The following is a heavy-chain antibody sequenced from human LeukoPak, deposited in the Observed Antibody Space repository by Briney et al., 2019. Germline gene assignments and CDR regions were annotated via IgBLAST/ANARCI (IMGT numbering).Heavy chain of an antibody. D-gene: IGHD3-22*01. Sequence: GGSLRLSCAASGCTFSSYAMSWVRQAPGEGLEWVSAISGSGGSTYYADSVKGRFTTSRDNSKNTLYLQMNSLRAEDTAVYYCTKEDSSGYYHYNWFDPWGQGTLVTVSS. V-gene: IGHV3-23*01. CDR3: TKEDSSGYYHYNWFDP. J-gene: IGHJ5*02. CDR2: ISGSGGST. CDR1: GCTFSSYA.